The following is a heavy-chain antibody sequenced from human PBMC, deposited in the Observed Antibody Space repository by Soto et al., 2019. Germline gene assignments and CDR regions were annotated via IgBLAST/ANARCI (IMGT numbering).Heavy chain of an antibody. V-gene: IGHV3-33*01. D-gene: IGHD2-15*01. CDR1: GFTFSSYG. J-gene: IGHJ5*02. CDR3: ARDGHRYCSGGSCGWFDP. CDR2: IWYDGSNK. Sequence: GGSLRLSCAASGFTFSSYGMHWGRQAPGKGLEWVAVIWYDGSNKYYADSVKGRFTISRDNSKNTLYLQMNSLRAEDTAVYYCARDGHRYCSGGSCGWFDPWGQGTLVTVSS.